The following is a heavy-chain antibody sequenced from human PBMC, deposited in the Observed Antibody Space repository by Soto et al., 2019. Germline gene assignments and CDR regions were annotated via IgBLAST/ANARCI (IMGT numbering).Heavy chain of an antibody. CDR2: ISGSGGST. D-gene: IGHD3-22*01. V-gene: IGHV3-23*01. CDR3: AKGLYDSSGYLPYFDY. J-gene: IGHJ4*02. CDR1: GFTFSSYA. Sequence: GGSLRLSCAASGFTFSSYAMSWVRQAPGKGLEWVSAISGSGGSTYYADSVEGRFTISRDNSKNTLYLQMNSLRAEDTAVYYCAKGLYDSSGYLPYFDYWGQGTLVTVSS.